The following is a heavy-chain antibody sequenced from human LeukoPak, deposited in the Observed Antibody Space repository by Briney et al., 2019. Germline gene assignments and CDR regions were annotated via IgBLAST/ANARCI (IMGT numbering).Heavy chain of an antibody. V-gene: IGHV1-18*01. D-gene: IGHD5-18*01. Sequence: ASVKVSCKAPGYTFTSYGISWVRQAPGQGLEWMGWISAYNGNTNYAQKLQGRVTMTTDTSTSTAYMELRSLRSDDTAVYYCARDHSYGLYDLLDYYGMDVWGQGTTVTVSS. CDR3: ARDHSYGLYDLLDYYGMDV. CDR1: GYTFTSYG. CDR2: ISAYNGNT. J-gene: IGHJ6*02.